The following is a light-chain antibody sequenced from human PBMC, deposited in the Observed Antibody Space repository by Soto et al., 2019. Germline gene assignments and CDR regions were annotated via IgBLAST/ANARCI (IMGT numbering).Light chain of an antibody. V-gene: IGKV3-15*01. CDR1: QSVSSN. CDR3: QQYNNWPRT. J-gene: IGKJ1*01. Sequence: EIVMTQSPGTLSVSPGERATLSCRASQSVSSNLAWYQQKPGQAPSLLIYGASTRATGIPARFSGSGSGTEFALTISSLQSEDFAVYYCQQYNNWPRTFGQGTKLEIK. CDR2: GAS.